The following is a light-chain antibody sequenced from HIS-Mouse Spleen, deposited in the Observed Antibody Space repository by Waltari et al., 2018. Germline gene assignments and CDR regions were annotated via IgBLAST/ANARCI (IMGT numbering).Light chain of an antibody. CDR3: CSYAGSSTWV. CDR1: SSDVGSYNH. V-gene: IGLV2-23*01. CDR2: EGS. Sequence: QSALTQPASVSGSPGQSITISCTGTSSDVGSYNHVPWYQQHPGKAPKLMIYEGSKRPSGVSNRFSGSKSGNTASLTISGLQAEDEADYYCCSYAGSSTWVFGGGTKLTVL. J-gene: IGLJ3*02.